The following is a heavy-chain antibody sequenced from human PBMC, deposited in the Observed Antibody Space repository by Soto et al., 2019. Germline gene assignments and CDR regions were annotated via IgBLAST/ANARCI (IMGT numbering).Heavy chain of an antibody. Sequence: PSETLSLTCAVSGNSISSGYYWGWIRQPPGKGLEWIGSIYHSGSTYYNPSLRSRVTISVDTSKNQFSLKLSSVTAADTAVFYCARHYSSGSRNWFDPWGQGTLVTVSS. V-gene: IGHV4-38-2*01. J-gene: IGHJ5*02. CDR3: ARHYSSGSRNWFDP. CDR1: GNSISSGYY. D-gene: IGHD6-19*01. CDR2: IYHSGST.